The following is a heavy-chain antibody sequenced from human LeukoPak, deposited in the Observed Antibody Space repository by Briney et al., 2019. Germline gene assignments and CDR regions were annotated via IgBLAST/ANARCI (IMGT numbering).Heavy chain of an antibody. CDR3: ARAPVYYDESRGHLKISNWYLDL. V-gene: IGHV3-30*02. J-gene: IGHJ2*01. D-gene: IGHD3-22*01. CDR2: IRHDGSNK. CDR1: GFTFSSYG. Sequence: PGGSLRLSCAASGFTFSSYGMHWVRQAPGEGLEWVAFIRHDGSNKYYVDSVKGRFTISRDNSKNALFLQMDSLRAEDTAVFYCARAPVYYDESRGHLKISNWYLDLWGRGTLVTVSS.